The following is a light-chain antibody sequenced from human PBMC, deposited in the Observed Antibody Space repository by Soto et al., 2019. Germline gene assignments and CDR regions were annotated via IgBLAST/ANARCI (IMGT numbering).Light chain of an antibody. Sequence: QSALTQPASVSGSPGQSITISCTGTSSDVGVYNYVSWYQQHPGKAPKLMIYEVSNRPSGVSNRFSGSKSGNTASLTISGLQAEDEADYYCSSYTSSSTRVFGGGTQVTVL. CDR2: EVS. J-gene: IGLJ3*02. CDR3: SSYTSSSTRV. V-gene: IGLV2-14*01. CDR1: SSDVGVYNY.